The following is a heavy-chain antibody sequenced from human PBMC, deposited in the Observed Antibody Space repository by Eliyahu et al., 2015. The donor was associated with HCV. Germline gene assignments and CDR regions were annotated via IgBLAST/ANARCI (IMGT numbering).Heavy chain of an antibody. J-gene: IGHJ5*02. CDR2: LYSAGAT. D-gene: IGHD3-3*01. CDR3: ARAQVGEWLPNWFDL. CDR1: GLNVSANY. V-gene: IGHV3-53*01. Sequence: EVQLVESGGGLIQPGGSLRLSCAASGLNVSANYITWVRQAPGKGLQWVSFLYSAGATYYAASVKGRFTISRDNSKNTVYLQMNSLRVEDSAVYYCARAQVGEWLPNWFDLWGQGTLVTVSS.